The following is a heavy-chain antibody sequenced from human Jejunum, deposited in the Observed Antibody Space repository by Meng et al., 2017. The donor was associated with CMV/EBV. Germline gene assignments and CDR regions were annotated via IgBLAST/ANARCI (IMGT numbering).Heavy chain of an antibody. J-gene: IGHJ4*02. CDR2: IQVIGHT. CDR1: GASTKNYN. Sequence: QLMQQDTGPGLVKPSEPLSLTCIGPGASTKNYNWNWVRQPAGQGLEWIGLIQVIGHTVYNPSLKSRVTVSLDASKSQFSLTLNSVTAADTATYYCAGSRPGGGACDYWGQGILVTVSS. CDR3: AGSRPGGGACDY. D-gene: IGHD3-16*01. V-gene: IGHV4-4*07.